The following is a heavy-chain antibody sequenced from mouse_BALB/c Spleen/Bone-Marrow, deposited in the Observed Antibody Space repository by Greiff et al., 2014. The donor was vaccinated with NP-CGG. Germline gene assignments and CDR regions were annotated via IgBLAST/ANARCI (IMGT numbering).Heavy chain of an antibody. D-gene: IGHD1-1*01. CDR3: ASYYYGRAWFAY. J-gene: IGHJ3*01. V-gene: IGHV14-3*02. CDR1: GFNIKDTY. CDR2: IDPANGNT. Sequence: VQLQQSGAELVKPGASVKLSCTASGFNIKDTYMHWVKQRPEQGLEWIGRIDPANGNTKYDPKFQGKATITADTSSNTAYLQLSSLTSEDTAVYCCASYYYGRAWFAYWGQGTLVTVSA.